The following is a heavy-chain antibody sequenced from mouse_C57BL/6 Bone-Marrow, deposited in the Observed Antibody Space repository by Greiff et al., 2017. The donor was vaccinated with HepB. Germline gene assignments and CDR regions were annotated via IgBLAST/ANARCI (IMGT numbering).Heavy chain of an antibody. J-gene: IGHJ2*01. D-gene: IGHD2-12*01. CDR1: GYTFTSYW. Sequence: QVQLKQPGAELVKPGASVKLSCKASGYTFTSYWMHWVKQRPGQGLEWIGMIHPNSGRTNYNEKFKSKATLTVDKSSSTAYMQLSSLTSEDSAVYYSARGGYYSNYFDYWVKGTTLTVSS. V-gene: IGHV1-64*01. CDR3: ARGGYYSNYFDY. CDR2: IHPNSGRT.